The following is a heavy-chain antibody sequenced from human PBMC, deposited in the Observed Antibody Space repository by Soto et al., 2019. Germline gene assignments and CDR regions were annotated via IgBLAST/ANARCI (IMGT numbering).Heavy chain of an antibody. D-gene: IGHD5-18*01. Sequence: GGSLRLSCAASGFTFSNYWMHWVRQAPGKGLLWVSAINGNGSSTNYADSVKGRFTISRDNSKNTLYLQMNSLRAEDTAVYYCAKVGAGDSYGPTDYWGQGTLVTVSS. CDR1: GFTFSNYW. V-gene: IGHV3-23*01. CDR2: INGNGSST. J-gene: IGHJ4*02. CDR3: AKVGAGDSYGPTDY.